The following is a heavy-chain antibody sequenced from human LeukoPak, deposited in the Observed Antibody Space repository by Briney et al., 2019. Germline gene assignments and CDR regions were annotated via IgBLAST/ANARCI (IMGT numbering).Heavy chain of an antibody. V-gene: IGHV3-48*03. D-gene: IGHD2/OR15-2a*01. J-gene: IGHJ4*02. Sequence: GGSLRLSCAASGFTFRTYEMNWVRQAPGKGLEWLSYISSSGGTIYQADAVKGRFTISRDNAKNSLFLQMNSLRGEDTAVYYCARDSMTSGEFDYWGQGTVVTVSS. CDR2: ISSSGGTI. CDR3: ARDSMTSGEFDY. CDR1: GFTFRTYE.